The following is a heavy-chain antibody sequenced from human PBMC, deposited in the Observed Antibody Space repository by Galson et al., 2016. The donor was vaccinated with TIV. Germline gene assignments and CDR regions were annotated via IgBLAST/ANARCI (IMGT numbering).Heavy chain of an antibody. Sequence: SVKVSCKASGGTFSTYVINWVRQAPGQGLEWMGGIIPLFGTTNYAQKFQGRVTISADESTSTAYMELSSLRSEDTAVFYCASDRNTAFDTYHYYYGMDVWGQGTTVTVSS. V-gene: IGHV1-69*13. J-gene: IGHJ6*02. D-gene: IGHD5-18*01. CDR1: GGTFSTYV. CDR3: ASDRNTAFDTYHYYYGMDV. CDR2: IIPLFGTT.